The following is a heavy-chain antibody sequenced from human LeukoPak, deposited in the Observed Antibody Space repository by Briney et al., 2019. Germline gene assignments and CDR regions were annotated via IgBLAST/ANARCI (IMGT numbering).Heavy chain of an antibody. J-gene: IGHJ4*02. CDR2: ISDSGGST. D-gene: IGHD5-24*01. CDR3: AKKSLVRQMGLYFDY. V-gene: IGHV3-23*01. Sequence: GGSLRLSCAASGFTFSSYSMNWVRQAPGKGLEWVSAISDSGGSTYYADSVKGRFTISRDNSKNTLYLQMNSLRAEDTAVYYCAKKSLVRQMGLYFDYWGQGTLVTVSS. CDR1: GFTFSSYS.